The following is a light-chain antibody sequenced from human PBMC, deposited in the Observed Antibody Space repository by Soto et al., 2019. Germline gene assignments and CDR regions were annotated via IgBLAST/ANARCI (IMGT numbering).Light chain of an antibody. CDR3: SSYSSSSLYV. CDR2: DVN. CDR1: SSDVGGYNY. V-gene: IGLV2-14*03. J-gene: IGLJ1*01. Sequence: QSALTQPASVSGSPGQSLTISCTGTSSDVGGYNYVSWYQHHPGKAPKLMIYDVNNRPSGVSNRFFGSKSGNTASLTISGLQAEYEADYYCSSYSSSSLYVFGTATKVTVL.